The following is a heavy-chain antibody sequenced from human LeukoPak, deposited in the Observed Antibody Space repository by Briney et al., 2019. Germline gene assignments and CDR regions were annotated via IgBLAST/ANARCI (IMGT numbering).Heavy chain of an antibody. D-gene: IGHD1-26*01. CDR3: ARDRRVGAEGIDP. V-gene: IGHV4-38-2*02. Sequence: SETLSLTCAVSGYSISSGYYWGWIRQPPGKGLEWIGSIYHSGSTYYNPSLKSRVTISVDTSKNQFSLKLSSVTAADTAVYYCARDRRVGAEGIDPWGQETLVTVSS. CDR1: GYSISSGYY. J-gene: IGHJ5*02. CDR2: IYHSGST.